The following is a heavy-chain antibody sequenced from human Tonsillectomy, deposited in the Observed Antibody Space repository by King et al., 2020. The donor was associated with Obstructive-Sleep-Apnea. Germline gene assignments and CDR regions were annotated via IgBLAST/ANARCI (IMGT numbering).Heavy chain of an antibody. CDR3: AREAYDYVWGSYRPYYFDY. CDR1: GGSFSGYY. D-gene: IGHD3-16*02. Sequence: VQLQQWGAGLLKPSETLSLTCAVYGGSFSGYYWSWIRQPPGKGLEWIGKINHSGSTTYNPSLKSRVTISVDTSKNQFSLKLRSVTAAATAVYYCAREAYDYVWGSYRPYYFDYWGQGTLVTVSS. V-gene: IGHV4-34*01. CDR2: INHSGST. J-gene: IGHJ4*02.